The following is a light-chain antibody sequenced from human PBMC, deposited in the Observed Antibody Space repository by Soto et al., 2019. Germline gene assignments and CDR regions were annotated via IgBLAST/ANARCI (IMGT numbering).Light chain of an antibody. Sequence: EIVLTQSPATLSLSPGERATLSCRASQRVVSYLAWYQQKRGQAPRLLIYDASNRATCIPARYSGSGSGTDFTLTISSLETEHFAFYYCQQRRNRSPTFGKGTQLEIK. J-gene: IGKJ2*01. CDR3: QQRRNRSPT. CDR1: QRVVSY. CDR2: DAS. V-gene: IGKV3-11*01.